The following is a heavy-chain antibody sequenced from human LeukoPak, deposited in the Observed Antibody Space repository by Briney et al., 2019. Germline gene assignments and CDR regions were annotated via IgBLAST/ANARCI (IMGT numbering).Heavy chain of an antibody. J-gene: IGHJ4*02. CDR1: GFTFSSYG. V-gene: IGHV3-30*02. D-gene: IGHD3-22*01. Sequence: GGSLRLSCAASGFTFSSYGMHWVRQAPGKGLEWVAFIRDNGSNKYYADSVKGRFTISRDNSKNTLYLQMNSLRAEDTAVYYCAKDPTLIVVVPKGPFDYWGQGTLVTVSS. CDR2: IRDNGSNK. CDR3: AKDPTLIVVVPKGPFDY.